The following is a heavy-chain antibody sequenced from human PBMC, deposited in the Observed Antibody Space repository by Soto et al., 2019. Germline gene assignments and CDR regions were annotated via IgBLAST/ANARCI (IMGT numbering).Heavy chain of an antibody. CDR3: AIAGPPGDY. J-gene: IGHJ4*02. V-gene: IGHV1-18*01. Sequence: QVQLVQSGAEVKKPGASVKVSCKASGYTFNSYGISWVRQAPGQGLEWMGWISAYNGNTKYAQKPQGRVTITTDTSRRTAYQELSSMKPDDTAAFYCAIAGPPGDYWGQGTLVTASS. CDR1: GYTFNSYG. CDR2: ISAYNGNT.